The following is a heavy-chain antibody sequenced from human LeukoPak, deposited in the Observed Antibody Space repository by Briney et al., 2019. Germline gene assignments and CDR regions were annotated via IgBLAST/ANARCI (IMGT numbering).Heavy chain of an antibody. D-gene: IGHD2-15*01. CDR3: ARDHRIGGFMDL. J-gene: IGHJ6*04. Sequence: PGGSLRLSCAASGFTFSSYWMSWVRQAPGKGLEWVANIKPDGSEEHSVDSVKGRFTISRDNAKNSLYLQMNSLRAEDTAVYYCARDHRIGGFMDLWGKGTTVTVSS. CDR2: IKPDGSEE. CDR1: GFTFSSYW. V-gene: IGHV3-7*01.